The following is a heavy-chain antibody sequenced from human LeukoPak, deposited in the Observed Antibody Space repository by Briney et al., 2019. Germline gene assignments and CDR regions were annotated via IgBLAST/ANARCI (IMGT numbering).Heavy chain of an antibody. J-gene: IGHJ4*02. CDR1: GFTFDDYG. V-gene: IGHV3-20*04. Sequence: GGSLRLSCAASGFTFDDYGMSWVRQAPGKGLEWVSGINWNGGSTGYADSVKGRFTISRDNSKNTLYLQMNSLRAEDTAVYYCAREGRTVTTLYYFDYWGQGTLVTVSS. CDR3: AREGRTVTTLYYFDY. D-gene: IGHD4-17*01. CDR2: INWNGGST.